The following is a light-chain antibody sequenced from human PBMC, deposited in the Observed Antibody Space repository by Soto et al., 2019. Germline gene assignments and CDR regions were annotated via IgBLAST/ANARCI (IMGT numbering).Light chain of an antibody. CDR1: SSNIGYNA. CDR3: SSYAGSFL. Sequence: QSVLTQPPSASGTPGQRVTLSCSGSSSNIGYNAVNWYQQLPGTAPKLLMHGNSQRPSGVTDRFSGSKSGTSASLAISGLRTEDEADYFCSSYAGSFLFGGGTKVTVL. CDR2: GNS. J-gene: IGLJ2*01. V-gene: IGLV1-44*01.